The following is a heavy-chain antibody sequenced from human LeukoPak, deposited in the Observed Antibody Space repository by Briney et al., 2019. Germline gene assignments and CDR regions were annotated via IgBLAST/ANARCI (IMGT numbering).Heavy chain of an antibody. CDR1: GYTFTGYY. CDR2: INPNSGGT. CDR3: ASTATGYCGCETLYYYYYMDV. D-gene: IGHD2-15*01. V-gene: IGHV1-2*02. J-gene: IGHJ6*03. Sequence: ASVKVSCKASGYTFTGYYMHWVRHGPGQGLEWVGWINPNSGGTNYAQKFQGRVTMTRDTSISTAYMELSRMRSEDADVYYCASTATGYCGCETLYYYYYMDVWGKGTTVTVSS.